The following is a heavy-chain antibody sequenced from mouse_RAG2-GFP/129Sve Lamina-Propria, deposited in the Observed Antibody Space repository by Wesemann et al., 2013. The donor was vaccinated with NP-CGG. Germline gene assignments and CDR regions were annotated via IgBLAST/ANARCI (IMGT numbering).Heavy chain of an antibody. CDR2: ISSGGGNT. Sequence: GGLVKPGGSLKLSCAASGFTFSSYAMSWVRQTPEKRLEWVAYISSGGGNTYYPDSVKGRFTISRDNAKNTLYLQMSSLRSEDTALYYCARETDYYDGSYYFDYWGQGTTLTVSS. V-gene: IGHV5-9*01. CDR1: GFTFSSYA. J-gene: IGHJ2*01. D-gene: IGHD1-1*01. CDR3: ARETDYYDGSYYFDY.